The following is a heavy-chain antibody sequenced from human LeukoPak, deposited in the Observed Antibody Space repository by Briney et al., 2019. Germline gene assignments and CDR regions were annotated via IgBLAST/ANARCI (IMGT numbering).Heavy chain of an antibody. D-gene: IGHD3-10*01. CDR1: GGSMSSSNYY. CDR3: ARNNSMVRGALDY. Sequence: PSETLSLTCSVSGGSMSSSNYYWGWIRRPPGKGLEWIGSLFFSGSTYYNPSLKSRLTISVDTSKNQFSLRLTSVTAADTAVYYCARNNSMVRGALDYWGQGILVTVSS. V-gene: IGHV4-39*01. J-gene: IGHJ4*01. CDR2: LFFSGST.